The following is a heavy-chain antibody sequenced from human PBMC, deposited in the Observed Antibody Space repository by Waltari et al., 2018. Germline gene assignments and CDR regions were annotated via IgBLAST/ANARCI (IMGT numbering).Heavy chain of an antibody. CDR2: IYYSGST. Sequence: QVQLQESGPGLVKPSETLSLTCTVSGGSISSYYWSWIRQPPGQGLEWIGYIYYSGSTNYNPSRKSRVTISVDTSKNQFSLKLSSVTAADTAVDYCARAKRESDFWSGYESDYMDVWGKGTTVTISS. J-gene: IGHJ6*03. CDR3: ARAKRESDFWSGYESDYMDV. V-gene: IGHV4-59*01. D-gene: IGHD3-3*01. CDR1: GGSISSYY.